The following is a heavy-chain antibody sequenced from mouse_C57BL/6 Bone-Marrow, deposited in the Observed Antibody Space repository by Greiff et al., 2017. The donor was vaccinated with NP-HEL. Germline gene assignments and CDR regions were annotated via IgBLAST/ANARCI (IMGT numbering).Heavy chain of an antibody. CDR1: GFTFSSYG. Sequence: EVKLVESGGDLVKPGGSLKLSCAASGFTFSSYGMSWVRQTPDKRLEWVATISSGGSYTYYPDSVKGRFTISRDNAKNTLYLQISSLKSEDTAMYYCASPYDYDVAWFAYWGQGTLVTVSA. J-gene: IGHJ3*01. D-gene: IGHD2-4*01. V-gene: IGHV5-6*01. CDR2: ISSGGSYT. CDR3: ASPYDYDVAWFAY.